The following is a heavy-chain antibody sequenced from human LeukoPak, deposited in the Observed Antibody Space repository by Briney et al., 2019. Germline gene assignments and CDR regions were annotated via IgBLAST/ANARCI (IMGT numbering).Heavy chain of an antibody. CDR2: IYYSGST. D-gene: IGHD3-3*01. Sequence: PSETLSLTCTVSGGSISSYYWSWIRQPPGKGLEWIGYIYYSGSTNYNPPLKSRVTISVDTSKNQFSLKLSSVTAADTAVYYCASSALSYYDFWSGNNWFDPWGQGTLVTVSS. V-gene: IGHV4-59*01. CDR3: ASSALSYYDFWSGNNWFDP. J-gene: IGHJ5*02. CDR1: GGSISSYY.